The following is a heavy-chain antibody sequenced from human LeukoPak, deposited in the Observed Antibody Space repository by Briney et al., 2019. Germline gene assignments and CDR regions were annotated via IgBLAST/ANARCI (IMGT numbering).Heavy chain of an antibody. J-gene: IGHJ4*02. CDR3: AKGRDSYAILDY. V-gene: IGHV3-23*01. Sequence: GGSLRLSCAASGFTLSNSAMSWVRQAPGKGLEWVSGFSGPGKTYYANSVKGRFTISRDNYKSTLYLQMSSLRAEDTAVYYCAKGRDSYAILDYWGQGTLVTVSS. CDR2: FSGPGKT. CDR1: GFTLSNSA. D-gene: IGHD2-8*01.